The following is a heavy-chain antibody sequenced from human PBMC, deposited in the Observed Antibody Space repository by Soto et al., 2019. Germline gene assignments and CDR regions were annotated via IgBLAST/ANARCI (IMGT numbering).Heavy chain of an antibody. Sequence: QLQLQESGPGLVKPSETLSLTCTVSGGSISSSSYYWGWIRQPPGKGLEWIGSSYYSGSTYYNPSLKSRVTLSVDTSKNQFSLKLSSVTAADTAVYYCANVRYSSGWYDYWGQGTLVTVSS. V-gene: IGHV4-39*01. CDR1: GGSISSSSYY. CDR2: SYYSGST. CDR3: ANVRYSSGWYDY. J-gene: IGHJ4*02. D-gene: IGHD6-19*01.